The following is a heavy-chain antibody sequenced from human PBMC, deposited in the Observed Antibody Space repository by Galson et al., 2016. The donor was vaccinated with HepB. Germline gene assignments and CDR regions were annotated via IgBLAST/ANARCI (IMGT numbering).Heavy chain of an antibody. Sequence: SLRLSCAGSGLTFSTYWMHWVRQAPGKGLEWVSRINSDGSSTTYADSVKGRFTISRDSSKNTLYLQMNSLRAEDTAVYYCTTGPPTSGSYLRHFDYWGLGTLVTVST. J-gene: IGHJ4*02. V-gene: IGHV3-74*01. D-gene: IGHD1-26*01. CDR3: TTGPPTSGSYLRHFDY. CDR2: INSDGSST. CDR1: GLTFSTYW.